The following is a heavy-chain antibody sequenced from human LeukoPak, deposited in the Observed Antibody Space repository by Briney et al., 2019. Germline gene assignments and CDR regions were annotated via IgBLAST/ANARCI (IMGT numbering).Heavy chain of an antibody. CDR1: GLTFSSYA. CDR3: AKSGSGTHRLNWFDP. D-gene: IGHD3-10*01. V-gene: IGHV3-23*01. J-gene: IGHJ5*02. CDR2: ISDSGGST. Sequence: PGGSLRLYCAASGLTFSSYAVTWVRQAPGKGLEWVSSISDSGGSTYYADSEKGRFTISRDNSKNTLYLQMNSLRAEDTAVYYCAKSGSGTHRLNWFDPWGQGTLVTVSS.